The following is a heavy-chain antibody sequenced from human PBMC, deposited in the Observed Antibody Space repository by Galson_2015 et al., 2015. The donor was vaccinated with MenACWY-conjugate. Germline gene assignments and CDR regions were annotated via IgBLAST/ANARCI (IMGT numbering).Heavy chain of an antibody. CDR1: GDIVSSHSAA. CDR2: TYYRSKWYN. Sequence: CAISGDIVSSHSAAWNWIRQSPSRGLEWLGRTYYRSKWYNDYAVSVKSRITINPDTSKNQFSLHLNSVTPEDTAVYYCARVRGGSHNWVDPWGQGTLVTVSS. CDR3: ARVRGGSHNWVDP. V-gene: IGHV6-1*01. J-gene: IGHJ5*02. D-gene: IGHD2-15*01.